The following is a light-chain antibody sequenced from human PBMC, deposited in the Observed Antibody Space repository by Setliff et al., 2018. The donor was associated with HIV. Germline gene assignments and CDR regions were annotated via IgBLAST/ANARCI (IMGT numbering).Light chain of an antibody. Sequence: QSALTQPASVSGSPGQSITISCTGTSSDIGSYNFVSWYQQHPGKAPKLMISDVTRRPSGVSDRFSGSKSGHTASLTISVLQAEDEADYYCSSYTSSSTYVFGTGTKVTVL. J-gene: IGLJ1*01. CDR2: DVT. V-gene: IGLV2-14*03. CDR3: SSYTSSSTYV. CDR1: SSDIGSYNF.